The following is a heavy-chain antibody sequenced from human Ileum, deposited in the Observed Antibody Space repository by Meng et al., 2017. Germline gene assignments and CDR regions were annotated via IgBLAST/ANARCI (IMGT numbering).Heavy chain of an antibody. J-gene: IGHJ3*01. D-gene: IGHD4-17*01. CDR1: GLIVSSHH. CDR3: ARDPNGDYIGAFDF. V-gene: IGHV3-53*01. Sequence: EGLLMGHGGGLTRLGGSLRLSCEASGLIVSSHHMSWVRQAPGKGLGWVSIISIGADTYYADSVKGRFTISRDNSNNILYLQMNSLRAEDTAVYYCARDPNGDYIGAFDFWGQGTMVTVSS. CDR2: ISIGADT.